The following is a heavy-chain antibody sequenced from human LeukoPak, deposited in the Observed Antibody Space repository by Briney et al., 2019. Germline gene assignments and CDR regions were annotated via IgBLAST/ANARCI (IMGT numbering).Heavy chain of an antibody. Sequence: GWSLRLSCAASGFTFSNAWMSWVRQAPGKGLEWVGRIKTKTDGGTTDYAAPVKGRFTISRDDSKNTLYLQMNSLKTEDTAVYYCTTEGLYYDSSGWYWGQGTLVTVSS. CDR3: TTEGLYYDSSGWY. D-gene: IGHD3-22*01. V-gene: IGHV3-15*01. CDR2: IKTKTDGGTT. J-gene: IGHJ4*02. CDR1: GFTFSNAW.